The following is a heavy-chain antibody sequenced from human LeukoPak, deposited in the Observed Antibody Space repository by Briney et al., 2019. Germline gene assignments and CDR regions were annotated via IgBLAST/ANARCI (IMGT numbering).Heavy chain of an antibody. V-gene: IGHV1-2*02. CDR2: INPNSGGT. CDR1: GYTFTGYY. D-gene: IGHD6-13*01. Sequence: GASVKVSXKASGYTFTGYYMHWVRQAPGQGLEWMGWINPNSGGTNYAQKFQGRVTMTRDASISTAYMELSRLRSDDTAVYYCARGQQLDYYFDYWGQGTLVTVSS. J-gene: IGHJ4*02. CDR3: ARGQQLDYYFDY.